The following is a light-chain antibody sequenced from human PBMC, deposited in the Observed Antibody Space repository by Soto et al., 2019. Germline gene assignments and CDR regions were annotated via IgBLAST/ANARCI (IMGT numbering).Light chain of an antibody. CDR1: QSVSSTY. CDR2: GAS. Sequence: EIVLTQSPGTLSLSPGERATLSCRASQSVSSTYLAWYQQRPGQAPRLLIYGASSRATGIPDRFRGSGSGTDFTLTVGRLEPEDFAVYFCQQYGSSPVTFGQGTRLEI. J-gene: IGKJ5*01. CDR3: QQYGSSPVT. V-gene: IGKV3-20*01.